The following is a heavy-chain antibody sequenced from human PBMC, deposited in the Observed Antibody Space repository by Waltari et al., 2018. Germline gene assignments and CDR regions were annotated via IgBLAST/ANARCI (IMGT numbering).Heavy chain of an antibody. CDR1: GFTVSSNY. V-gene: IGHV3-53*02. D-gene: IGHD7-27*01. J-gene: IGHJ3*02. CDR2: IYSCGST. Sequence: EVQLVETGGGLIQPGGSLRLSCAASGFTVSSNYMSWVSQAPGKGLEWVSVIYSCGSTYYADSVKGRFTISRDNSKNTLYLQMNSLRAEDTAVYYCARDAPRPLGSDAFDIWGQGTMVTVSS. CDR3: ARDAPRPLGSDAFDI.